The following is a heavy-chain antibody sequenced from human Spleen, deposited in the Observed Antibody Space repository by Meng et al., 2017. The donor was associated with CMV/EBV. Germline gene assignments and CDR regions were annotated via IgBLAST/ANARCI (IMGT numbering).Heavy chain of an antibody. V-gene: IGHV2-5*01. J-gene: IGHJ4*02. CDR3: AHRSRRDGYNHPFDY. CDR2: IYWNDDK. Sequence: SWFSLSTSGVGVVWIRQPPGKALEWLALIYWNDDKRYSPSLKSRLTITKDTSKNQVVLTMTNMDPVDTATYYCAHRSRRDGYNHPFDYWGQGTLVTVSS. D-gene: IGHD5-24*01. CDR1: WFSLSTSGVG.